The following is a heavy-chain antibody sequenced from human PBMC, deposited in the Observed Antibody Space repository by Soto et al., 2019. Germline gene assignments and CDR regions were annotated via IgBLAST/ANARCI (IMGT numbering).Heavy chain of an antibody. D-gene: IGHD3-16*02. J-gene: IGHJ6*02. CDR3: ARDQMGTIIGGMDV. Sequence: SVKVSCKASGGTFSNDAISWVRQAPGQGLEWMGGIIPIFGTTHYAQSFQDRVILTADESTGTAYMELSSLASKDTAVYYRARDQMGTIIGGMDVWGHGTTVTVSS. CDR2: IIPIFGTT. CDR1: GGTFSNDA. V-gene: IGHV1-69*13.